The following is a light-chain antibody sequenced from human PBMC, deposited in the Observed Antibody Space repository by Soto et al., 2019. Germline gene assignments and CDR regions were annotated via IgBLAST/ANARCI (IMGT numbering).Light chain of an antibody. CDR1: SSDVGGYNY. Sequence: QSALTQPASVSGSPGQSITISCTGTSSDVGGYNYVCWYKQHPGKAPQLMIYEVTNRPSGVSNRFSGSKSGNTASLTISGLQAEDEADYYCSSYTSSSTLVFGTGTKVTVL. CDR2: EVT. CDR3: SSYTSSSTLV. J-gene: IGLJ1*01. V-gene: IGLV2-14*01.